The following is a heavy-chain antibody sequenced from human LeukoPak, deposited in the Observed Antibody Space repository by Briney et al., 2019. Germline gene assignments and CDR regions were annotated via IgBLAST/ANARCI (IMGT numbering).Heavy chain of an antibody. V-gene: IGHV3-7*03. CDR3: ARGGGLDV. J-gene: IGHJ6*02. Sequence: GGSLRFSCAASGFTFSNAWMNWARQAPGKGLEWVASINHNGNVNYYVDSVKGRFTISRDNAKNSLYLQMSNLRAEDTAVYFCARGGGLDVWGQGATVTVSS. CDR2: INHNGNVN. D-gene: IGHD3-16*01. CDR1: GFTFSNAW.